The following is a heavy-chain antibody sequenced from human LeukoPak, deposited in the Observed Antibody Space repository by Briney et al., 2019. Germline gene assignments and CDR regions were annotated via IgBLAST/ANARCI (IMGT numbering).Heavy chain of an antibody. Sequence: NSSETLSLTCAVYGGSFSGYYWSWIRQPPGKGLEWIGEINHSGSTDYNPSLKSRVTISVDTSKNQFSLKLSSVTAADTAVYYCARDYYDSSGSGFDYWGQGTLVTVSS. V-gene: IGHV4-34*01. J-gene: IGHJ4*02. D-gene: IGHD3-22*01. CDR1: GGSFSGYY. CDR3: ARDYYDSSGSGFDY. CDR2: INHSGST.